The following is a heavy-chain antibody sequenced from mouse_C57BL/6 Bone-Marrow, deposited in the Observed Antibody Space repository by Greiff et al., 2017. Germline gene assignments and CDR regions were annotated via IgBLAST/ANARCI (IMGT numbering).Heavy chain of an antibody. CDR2: IYPGGGYT. J-gene: IGHJ2*01. CDR3: ARGTNWDFDY. V-gene: IGHV1-63*01. D-gene: IGHD4-1*01. Sequence: QVQLQQSGAELVRPGTSVKMSCKASGYTFTNYWIGWAKQRPGHGLEWIGDIYPGGGYTNYNEKFKGKATLTADKSSSTAYMQFSSLTSEDSAIYYCARGTNWDFDYWGTGTTLTVSS. CDR1: GYTFTNYW.